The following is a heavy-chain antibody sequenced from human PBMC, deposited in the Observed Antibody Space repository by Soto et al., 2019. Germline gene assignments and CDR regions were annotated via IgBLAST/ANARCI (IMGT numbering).Heavy chain of an antibody. CDR3: AMNVAADKEQH. D-gene: IGHD2-15*01. CDR2: IWYDGSNK. CDR1: GFTFSSYG. J-gene: IGHJ1*01. Sequence: GGSLRLSCAASGFTFSSYGMHWVRQAPGKELEWVAVIWYDGSNKYYADSVKGRFTISRDNSKNTLYLQMNSLRAEDTAVYYCAMNVAADKEQHWGQGTLVTVSS. V-gene: IGHV3-33*01.